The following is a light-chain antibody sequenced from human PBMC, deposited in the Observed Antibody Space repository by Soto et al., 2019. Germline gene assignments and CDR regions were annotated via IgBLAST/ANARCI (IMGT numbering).Light chain of an antibody. CDR1: SSNIGAGYD. Sequence: QSVLTQPPSVSGAPGQRVTISCTGSSSNIGAGYDVHWYQQLPGTAPKLLIYGNNNRPSGVPDRFSGSKSGTSASLPITGLQAEDEADYYCQSYDISLSGKVFGGGTKLTVL. V-gene: IGLV1-40*01. CDR3: QSYDISLSGKV. J-gene: IGLJ2*01. CDR2: GNN.